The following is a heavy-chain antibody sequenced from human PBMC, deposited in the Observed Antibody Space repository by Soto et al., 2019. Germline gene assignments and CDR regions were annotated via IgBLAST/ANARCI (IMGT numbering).Heavy chain of an antibody. CDR1: GGSFSGYY. CDR3: ARDRRLITMVRGVSLWFDP. J-gene: IGHJ5*02. V-gene: IGHV4-34*01. Sequence: PSETLSLTCAVYGGSFSGYYWSWIRQPPGKGLEWLGEINDSGSTKYNPSLKSRVTISVDKSKNQVSLKLKSVTAADTAVYYCARDRRLITMVRGVSLWFDPWGQGTLVTVSS. D-gene: IGHD3-10*01. CDR2: INDSGST.